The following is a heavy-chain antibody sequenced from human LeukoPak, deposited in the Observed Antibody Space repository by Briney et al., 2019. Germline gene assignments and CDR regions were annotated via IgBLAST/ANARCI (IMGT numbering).Heavy chain of an antibody. Sequence: PSETLSLTCTASGGSISSYYWSWIRQPAGKGLEWIGRIYTSGSTNYDPSLKSRVTMSVDTSKNQFSLKLSSVTAADTAVYYCARDHYYGSGIVLARGWFDPWGQGTLVTVSS. J-gene: IGHJ5*02. CDR3: ARDHYYGSGIVLARGWFDP. D-gene: IGHD3-10*01. CDR1: GGSISSYY. V-gene: IGHV4-4*07. CDR2: IYTSGST.